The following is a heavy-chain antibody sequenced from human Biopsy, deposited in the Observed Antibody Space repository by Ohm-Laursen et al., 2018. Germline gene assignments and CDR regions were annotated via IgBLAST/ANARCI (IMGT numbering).Heavy chain of an antibody. Sequence: SETLSLTCTVSGVSVTSRGYYWTWIRQPPGTGVEWIGHISYSGTTNYKSSLRSRVTISVDPSKNQFSLRLTSVTAADTAVYFCAGELVDMATHDYHFDRWGRGTLVTVSS. J-gene: IGHJ4*02. CDR1: GVSVTSRGYY. V-gene: IGHV4-61*08. D-gene: IGHD5-24*01. CDR3: AGELVDMATHDYHFDR. CDR2: ISYSGTT.